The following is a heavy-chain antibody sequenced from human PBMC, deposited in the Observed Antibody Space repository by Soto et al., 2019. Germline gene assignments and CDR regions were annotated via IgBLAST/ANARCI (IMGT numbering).Heavy chain of an antibody. CDR1: GFTFINYA. Sequence: GGSLRLSCAASGFTFINYAMNWVRQAPGKGLEWVSDIDSSGIRKYYADSVRGRLTISRDNAKNTLYLQMNSLRAEDTAVYFCAKDSEYSSSIDLNAFDIWGQGTMVTVSS. D-gene: IGHD6-6*01. V-gene: IGHV3-23*05. CDR3: AKDSEYSSSIDLNAFDI. CDR2: IDSSGIRK. J-gene: IGHJ3*02.